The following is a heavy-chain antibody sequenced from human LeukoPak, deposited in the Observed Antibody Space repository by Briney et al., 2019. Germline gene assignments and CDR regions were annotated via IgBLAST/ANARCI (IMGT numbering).Heavy chain of an antibody. J-gene: IGHJ4*02. V-gene: IGHV3-30*18. CDR2: ISYDGSNK. Sequence: GGSLRLSCAASGFTFSSYGMHWVRQAPGKGLEWVAVISYDGSNKYYADSVKGRFTISRDNSKNTLCLQTNSLRAEDTAVYYCAKGPNYDILTGLDYWGQGTLVTVSS. CDR3: AKGPNYDILTGLDY. D-gene: IGHD3-9*01. CDR1: GFTFSSYG.